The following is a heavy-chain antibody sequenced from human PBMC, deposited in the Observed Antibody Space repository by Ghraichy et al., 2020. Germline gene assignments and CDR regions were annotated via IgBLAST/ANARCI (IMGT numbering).Heavy chain of an antibody. V-gene: IGHV3-15*01. CDR1: GFTFSNAW. J-gene: IGHJ6*03. Sequence: LSLTCAASGFTFSNAWMSWVRQAPGKGLEWVGRIKSKTDGGTTDYAAPVKGRFTISRDDSKNTLYLQMNSLKTEDTAVYYCTTGRGLWSPHYYYYMDVWGKGTTVTVSS. CDR2: IKSKTDGGTT. D-gene: IGHD4/OR15-4a*01. CDR3: TTGRGLWSPHYYYYMDV.